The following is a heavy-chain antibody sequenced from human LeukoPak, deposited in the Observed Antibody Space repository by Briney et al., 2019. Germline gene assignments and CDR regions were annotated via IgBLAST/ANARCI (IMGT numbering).Heavy chain of an antibody. J-gene: IGHJ5*02. D-gene: IGHD1-26*01. Sequence: GGSLRLSCAASGFTFSSYAMHWVRQAPGKGLEWVAVISYDGSNKYYADSVKGRFTISRDNAKNSLYLQMNSLRAEDTAVYYCARLIVGASSWFDPWGQGTLVTVSS. CDR1: GFTFSSYA. CDR2: ISYDGSNK. CDR3: ARLIVGASSWFDP. V-gene: IGHV3-30-3*01.